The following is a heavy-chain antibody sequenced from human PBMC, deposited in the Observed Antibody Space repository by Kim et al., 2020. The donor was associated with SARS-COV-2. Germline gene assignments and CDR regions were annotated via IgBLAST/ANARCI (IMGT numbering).Heavy chain of an antibody. J-gene: IGHJ4*02. Sequence: TNYNPSLKSRVTISVDTSKNQFSLKLSSVTAADTAVYYCARTVSSSPFDYWGQGTLVTVSS. V-gene: IGHV4-34*01. CDR3: ARTVSSSPFDY. D-gene: IGHD6-13*01. CDR2: T.